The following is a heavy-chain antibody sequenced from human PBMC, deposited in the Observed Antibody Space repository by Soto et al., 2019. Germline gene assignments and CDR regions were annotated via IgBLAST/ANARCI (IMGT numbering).Heavy chain of an antibody. CDR3: AISLWLVPFDY. V-gene: IGHV1-2*04. D-gene: IGHD6-19*01. CDR2: INPNSGGT. Sequence: ASVKVSCKASGYTFTGYYMHGVRQAPGQGLEWMGWINPNSGGTNYAQKFQGWVTMTRDTSISTAYMELSRLRSDDTAVYYCAISLWLVPFDYWGQGTLVTVSS. CDR1: GYTFTGYY. J-gene: IGHJ4*02.